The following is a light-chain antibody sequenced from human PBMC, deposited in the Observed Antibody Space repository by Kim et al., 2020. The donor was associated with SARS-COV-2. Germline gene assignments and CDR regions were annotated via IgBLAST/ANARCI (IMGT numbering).Light chain of an antibody. CDR1: NLGQKY. J-gene: IGLJ1*01. CDR2: QDN. CDR3: QAWDSTTHV. V-gene: IGLV3-1*01. Sequence: SVSPGQTARITCSGHNLGQKYACWYQQKPGHSPVLVIFQDNKRPSGIPERFSGSNSGNTATLTISGTQALDEADYYCQAWDSTTHVFGPGTKVTVL.